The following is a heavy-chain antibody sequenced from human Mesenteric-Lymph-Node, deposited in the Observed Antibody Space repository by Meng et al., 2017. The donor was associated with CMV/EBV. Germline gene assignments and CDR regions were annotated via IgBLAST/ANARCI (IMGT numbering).Heavy chain of an antibody. V-gene: IGHV4-59*12. CDR2: DSGST. CDR3: AREMGTGDPSYYYGMDV. Sequence: SETLSLTCIVSGASISSYNWGWIRQPPGKGLEWIAYDSGSTNYNPSLKSRVTISVDTSKNQFSLKLSSVTAADTAVYYCAREMGTGDPSYYYGMDVWGQGTTVTVSS. CDR1: GASISSYN. J-gene: IGHJ6*02. D-gene: IGHD7-27*01.